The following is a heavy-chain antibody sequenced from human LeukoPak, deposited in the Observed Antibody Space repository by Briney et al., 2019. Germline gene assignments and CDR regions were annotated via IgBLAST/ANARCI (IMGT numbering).Heavy chain of an antibody. CDR3: ATALNPYSSSWYLWFDY. Sequence: ASVKVSCKVSGYTLTELSMHWVRQAPGKGLEWMGGFYPEDGETIYAQKFQGRVTMTEDTSTDTAYMELSSLRSEDTAVYYCATALNPYSSSWYLWFDYWGQGTLVTVSS. V-gene: IGHV1-24*01. D-gene: IGHD6-13*01. CDR2: FYPEDGET. CDR1: GYTLTELS. J-gene: IGHJ4*02.